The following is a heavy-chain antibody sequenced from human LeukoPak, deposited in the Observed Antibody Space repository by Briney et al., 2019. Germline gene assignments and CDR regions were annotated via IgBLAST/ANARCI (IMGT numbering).Heavy chain of an antibody. CDR1: GFTFSNYW. CDR2: INTDGSST. J-gene: IGHJ4*02. Sequence: GGSLRLSCAASGFTFSNYWMHWVRQAPGKGLVWVSRINTDGSSTSYADSVKGRFTISRDNAKNTLYLQMNSLRAEDTAVYYCARELPEEDIVVVPAAAIDYWGQGTLVTVSS. V-gene: IGHV3-74*01. CDR3: ARELPEEDIVVVPAAAIDY. D-gene: IGHD2-2*01.